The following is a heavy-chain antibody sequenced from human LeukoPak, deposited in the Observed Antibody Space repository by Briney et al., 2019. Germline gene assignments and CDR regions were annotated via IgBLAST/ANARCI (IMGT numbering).Heavy chain of an antibody. CDR1: GFTFSNAW. CDR2: IKSKTDGGTT. CDR3: TSGSGSYFRADY. V-gene: IGHV3-15*01. Sequence: NPGGSLRLSCAASGFTFSNAWMSWVRQAPGKGLEWVGRIKSKTDGGTTDYAAPVKGRFTISRDDSKNTLYLQMNSLKTEDTAVYHCTSGSGSYFRADYWGQGTLVTVSS. J-gene: IGHJ4*02. D-gene: IGHD3-10*01.